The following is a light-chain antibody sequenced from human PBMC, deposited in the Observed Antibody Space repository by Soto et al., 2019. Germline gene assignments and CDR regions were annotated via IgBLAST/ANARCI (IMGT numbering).Light chain of an antibody. V-gene: IGLV4-69*01. J-gene: IGLJ7*01. CDR2: LNSDGSH. CDR3: QTWGTGIHV. CDR1: SGHSSYA. Sequence: QLALTQSPSASASLGASVKLTCTLSSGHSSYAIAWHQQQPEKGPRYLMKLNSDGSHSKGDGIPDRFSGSSSGAERYLTISSLQSEDEADYYCQTWGTGIHVFGGGTQLTVL.